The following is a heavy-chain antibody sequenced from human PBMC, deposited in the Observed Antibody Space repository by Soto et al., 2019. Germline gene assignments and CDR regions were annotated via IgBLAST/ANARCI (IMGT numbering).Heavy chain of an antibody. J-gene: IGHJ6*02. CDR1: GFTFSSYS. D-gene: IGHD6-13*01. CDR2: ISSSSSTI. Sequence: GGSLRLSCAASGFTFSSYSMNWVRQAPGKGLEWVSYISSSSSTIYHADSVKGRFTISRDNAKNSLYLQMNSLRDEDTAVYYCARGRYSSSWYGPYYYYGMDVRGQGTTVTVSS. V-gene: IGHV3-48*02. CDR3: ARGRYSSSWYGPYYYYGMDV.